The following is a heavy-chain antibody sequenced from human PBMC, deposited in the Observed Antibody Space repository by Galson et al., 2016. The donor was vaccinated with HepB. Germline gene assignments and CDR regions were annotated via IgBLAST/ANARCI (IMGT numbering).Heavy chain of an antibody. Sequence: SVKVSCKASGGTFNSYALSWVRQAPGQGLEWMGEIIPIFGTANYAQRFQGRVTITADESASTAYMELSSLRSEDTAVYYCGKVEDGYNRHYYYGMDVWGQGTTFTVSS. CDR3: GKVEDGYNRHYYYGMDV. D-gene: IGHD5-24*01. V-gene: IGHV1-69*13. J-gene: IGHJ6*02. CDR2: IIPIFGTA. CDR1: GGTFNSYA.